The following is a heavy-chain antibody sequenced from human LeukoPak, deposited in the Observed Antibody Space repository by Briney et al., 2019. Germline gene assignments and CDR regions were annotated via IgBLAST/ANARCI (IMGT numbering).Heavy chain of an antibody. J-gene: IGHJ4*02. CDR3: ARASSVVVPAAMSHSSSIQTEYYFDY. V-gene: IGHV1-69*05. D-gene: IGHD2-2*01. Sequence: ASVKVSCKASGGTFSSYAISWVRQAPGQGLEWMGGIIPIFGTANYAQKFQGRVTITTDESTSTAYMELSSLRSEDTAVYYCARASSVVVPAAMSHSSSIQTEYYFDYWGQGTLVTVSS. CDR1: GGTFSSYA. CDR2: IIPIFGTA.